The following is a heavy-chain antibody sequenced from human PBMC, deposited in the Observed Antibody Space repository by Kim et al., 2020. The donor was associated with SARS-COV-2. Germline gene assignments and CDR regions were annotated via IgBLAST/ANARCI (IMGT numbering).Heavy chain of an antibody. CDR3: AREPNYYDSSGYLY. J-gene: IGHJ4*02. CDR2: ISAYNGNT. Sequence: ASVKVSCKASGYSFITYGISWVRQAPGQGLEWMGWISAYNGNTNYAQKLQGRVTMTTDSSTSTAYMELRSLRSDDTAVYYCAREPNYYDSSGYLYWGQGT. CDR1: GYSFITYG. D-gene: IGHD3-22*01. V-gene: IGHV1-18*01.